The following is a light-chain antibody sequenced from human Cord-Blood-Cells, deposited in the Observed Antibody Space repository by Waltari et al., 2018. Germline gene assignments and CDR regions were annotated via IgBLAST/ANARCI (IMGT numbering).Light chain of an antibody. CDR1: SSDVGGYNY. CDR2: DVS. J-gene: IGLJ1*01. CDR3: CSYAGSFYV. Sequence: QSALTQPRSVSGSHGPSITIPCTGTSSDVGGYNYVPWYQQHTGKAPILRIYDVSKRPSGVPVRFSGSKSGNTASLTSSGLQAEDEADYYCCSYAGSFYVFGTETKVTVL. V-gene: IGLV2-11*01.